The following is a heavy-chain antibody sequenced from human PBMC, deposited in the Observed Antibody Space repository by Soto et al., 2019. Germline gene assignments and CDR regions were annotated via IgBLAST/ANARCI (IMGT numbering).Heavy chain of an antibody. D-gene: IGHD2-8*01. CDR3: ARVGRGVYGMDV. J-gene: IGHJ6*02. Sequence: EVQLVESGGGLVQPGGSLRLSCAASGFTFSSYSINWVRQAPGKGLEWFSYITSDSSTISYADSVKGRFTVSRDNAKNSLLLQMNSLRDEDTAVYYCARVGRGVYGMDVWGQGTSVTVSS. CDR1: GFTFSSYS. CDR2: ITSDSSTI. V-gene: IGHV3-48*02.